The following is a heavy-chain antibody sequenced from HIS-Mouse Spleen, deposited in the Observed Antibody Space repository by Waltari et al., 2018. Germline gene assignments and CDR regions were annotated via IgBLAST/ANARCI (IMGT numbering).Heavy chain of an antibody. D-gene: IGHD2-8*01. CDR1: GGFSSSYD. Sequence: QVQLQESGPGLVKPSETLSLTCTVSGGFSSSYDWSGIGQPPGKGLEWIGYIYYSGSTNYHPSLKSRVTISVDTSKNQFSLKLSSVTAADTAVYYCARQYCTNGVCYDYWGQGTLVTVSS. V-gene: IGHV4-59*08. CDR2: IYYSGST. J-gene: IGHJ4*02. CDR3: ARQYCTNGVCYDY.